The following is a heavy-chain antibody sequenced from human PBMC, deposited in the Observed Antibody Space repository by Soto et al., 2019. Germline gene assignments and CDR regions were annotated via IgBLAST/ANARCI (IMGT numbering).Heavy chain of an antibody. D-gene: IGHD2-15*01. J-gene: IGHJ6*02. CDR1: GFTFSSYS. CDR2: ISSSSSYI. V-gene: IGHV3-21*01. CDR3: ARDRVVVAADYYYYYGMDV. Sequence: GGSLRLSCAASGFTFSSYSMNWVRQAPGKGLEWVSSISSSSSYIYYADSVKGRFTISRDNAKNSLYLQMNSLRDEDTAVYYCARDRVVVAADYYYYYGMDVWGQGTTVTVSS.